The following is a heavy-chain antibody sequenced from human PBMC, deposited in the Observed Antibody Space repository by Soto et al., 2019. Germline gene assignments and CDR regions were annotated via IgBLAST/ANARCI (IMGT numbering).Heavy chain of an antibody. CDR2: IYHSGST. CDR1: GGSISSGGYY. D-gene: IGHD2-2*01. Sequence: SETLSLTCTVSGGSISSGGYYWSWIRQHPGKGLEWIGYIYHSGSTNYNPSLKSRVTISVDTSKNQFSLKLSSVTAADTAVYYCARVGVPAAIWGQNDAFDIWGQGTVVTVSS. V-gene: IGHV4-31*03. CDR3: ARVGVPAAIWGQNDAFDI. J-gene: IGHJ3*02.